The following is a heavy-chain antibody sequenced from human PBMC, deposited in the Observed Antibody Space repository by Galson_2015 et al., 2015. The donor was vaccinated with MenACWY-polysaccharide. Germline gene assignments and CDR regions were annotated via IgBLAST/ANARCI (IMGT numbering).Heavy chain of an antibody. D-gene: IGHD2-15*01. J-gene: IGHJ4*02. CDR1: GFAFSNYG. V-gene: IGHV3-23*01. Sequence: SLRLSCAASGFAFSNYGMAWVRQAPGKGLEWVSALSQTTTTYYSASVKGRFTISRDNSKNTLYLQINSLRVEDTAVYYCAREGFCSGGTCYFYDYWGQGILVTVSA. CDR2: LSQTTTT. CDR3: AREGFCSGGTCYFYDY.